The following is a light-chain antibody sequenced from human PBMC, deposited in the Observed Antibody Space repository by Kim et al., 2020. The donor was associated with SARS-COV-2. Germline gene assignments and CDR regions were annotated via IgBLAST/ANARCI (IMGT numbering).Light chain of an antibody. CDR2: GNS. J-gene: IGLJ1*01. CDR3: QSYDSSLSGYV. V-gene: IGLV1-40*01. CDR1: RSNIGAGYG. Sequence: GGTIAGTGSRSNIGAGYGVHLYQQLPETAPKLLSYGNSTRPSGVPDRFSGSKTGPSASLAITGLQAEDEADYYCQSYDSSLSGYVFGTGTKVTVL.